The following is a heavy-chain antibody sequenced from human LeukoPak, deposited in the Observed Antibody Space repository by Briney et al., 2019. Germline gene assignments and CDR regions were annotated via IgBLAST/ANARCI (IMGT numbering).Heavy chain of an antibody. V-gene: IGHV3-30*04. CDR2: ISYDGSNK. CDR1: GFTFSSYA. J-gene: IGHJ4*02. Sequence: GGSLRLSCAASGFTFSSYAMHWVRQAPGKGLEWVAVISYDGSNKYYADSVRGRFTISRDNSKNTLYLQMNSLRAEDTAVYYCAREATYSSGWYEGGHFDYWGQGTLVTVSS. CDR3: AREATYSSGWYEGGHFDY. D-gene: IGHD6-19*01.